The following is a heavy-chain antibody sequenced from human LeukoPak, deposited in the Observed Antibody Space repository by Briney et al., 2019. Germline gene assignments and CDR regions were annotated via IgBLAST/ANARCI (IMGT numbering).Heavy chain of an antibody. CDR3: ARADDMVRGVIITRGLAFDY. D-gene: IGHD3-10*01. V-gene: IGHV1-69*13. CDR2: IIPIFGTA. CDR1: GGTVSSYA. Sequence: GASVKVSCKASGGTVSSYAISWVRQAPGQGLEWMGGIIPIFGTANYAQKFQGRVTITADESTSTAYMELSSLRSEDTAVYYCARADDMVRGVIITRGLAFDYWGQGTLVTVSS. J-gene: IGHJ4*02.